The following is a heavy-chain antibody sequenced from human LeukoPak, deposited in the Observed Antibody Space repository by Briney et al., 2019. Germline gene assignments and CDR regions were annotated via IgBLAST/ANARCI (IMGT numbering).Heavy chain of an antibody. V-gene: IGHV1-2*04. CDR3: ARVGFAGSSWFFDY. Sequence: ASVKVSCKASGYTFTGYYMHWVRQAPGQGLEWMGWINPNSGGTNYAQKFQGWVTMTRDTSISTAYMELSRLRSDDTAVYYCARVGFAGSSWFFDYWGQGTLVTVSS. J-gene: IGHJ4*02. CDR2: INPNSGGT. D-gene: IGHD6-13*01. CDR1: GYTFTGYY.